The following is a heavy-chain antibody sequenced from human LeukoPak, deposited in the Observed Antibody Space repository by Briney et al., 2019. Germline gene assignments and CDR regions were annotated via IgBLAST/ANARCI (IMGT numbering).Heavy chain of an antibody. CDR2: MYYGGNT. J-gene: IGHJ4*02. V-gene: IGHV4-59*08. Sequence: PSETLSLTCTVSGGSMSSYYWSWIRQPPGKGLEWIAYMYYGGNTDYNPSLKSRVTISIDTSNNQFSLKLSSVTAADTAMYYCARHETGGSYPLKYWGQGLLVTVSS. D-gene: IGHD1-26*01. CDR3: ARHETGGSYPLKY. CDR1: GGSMSSYY.